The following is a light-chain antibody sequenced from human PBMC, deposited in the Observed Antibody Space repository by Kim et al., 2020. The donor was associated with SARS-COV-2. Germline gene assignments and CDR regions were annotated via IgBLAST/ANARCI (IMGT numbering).Light chain of an antibody. CDR2: QDS. V-gene: IGLV3-1*01. J-gene: IGLJ1*01. CDR3: QAWDSSTYYV. Sequence: SYELTQPPSVSVSPGQTASITCSGDKLGDKYACWYQQKPGQSPVLVIYQDSKRPSGITERFSGSNSGNTATLTISGTQAMDEADYYCQAWDSSTYYVFGT. CDR1: KLGDKY.